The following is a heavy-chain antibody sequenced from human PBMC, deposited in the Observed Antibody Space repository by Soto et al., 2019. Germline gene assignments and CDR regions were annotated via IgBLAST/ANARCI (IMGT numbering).Heavy chain of an antibody. J-gene: IGHJ5*02. CDR1: GGSISSSSHY. CDR2: IYYSGST. D-gene: IGHD3-16*01. CDR3: ARHGGRVSRTGWFDP. Sequence: TSETLSLTCTVSGGSISSSSHYWGWIRQPPGKGLEWIGSIYYSGSTYYNPSLKSRVTISVDTSKNQFSLKLSSVTAADTAVYFCARHGGRVSRTGWFDPRGQGTLVTVSS. V-gene: IGHV4-39*01.